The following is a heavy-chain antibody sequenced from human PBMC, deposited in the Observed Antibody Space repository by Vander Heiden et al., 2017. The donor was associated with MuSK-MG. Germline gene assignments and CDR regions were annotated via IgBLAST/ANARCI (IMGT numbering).Heavy chain of an antibody. Sequence: EVQLVQSGAEVQKPGESLKISCKGSGYSFTSYWIGWVRQMPGKGLEWMGIIYPGDSDTRYSPSFQGQVTISADKSISTAYLQWSSLKASDTAMYYCARPHYGGKSHYYYGMDVWGQGTTGNVAS. CDR1: GYSFTSYW. CDR3: ARPHYGGKSHYYYGMDV. D-gene: IGHD4-17*01. J-gene: IGHJ6*02. V-gene: IGHV5-51*01. CDR2: IYPGDSDT.